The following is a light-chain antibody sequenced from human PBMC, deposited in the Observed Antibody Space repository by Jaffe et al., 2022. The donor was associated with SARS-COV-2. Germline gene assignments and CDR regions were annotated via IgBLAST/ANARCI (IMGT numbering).Light chain of an antibody. Sequence: QSVLTQPPSASGTPGQRVTISCSGSSSNIGSNTVNWYQQLPGTAPKLLIYSNNQRPSGVPDRFSGSKSGTSASLAISGLQSEDEADYYCAAWDGSLKGVVFGGGTKLTVL. V-gene: IGLV1-44*01. CDR3: AAWDGSLKGVV. CDR1: SSNIGSNT. J-gene: IGLJ2*01. CDR2: SNN.